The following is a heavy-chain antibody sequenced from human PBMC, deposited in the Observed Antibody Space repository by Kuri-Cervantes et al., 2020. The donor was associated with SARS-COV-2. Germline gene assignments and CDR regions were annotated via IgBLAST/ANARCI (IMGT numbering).Heavy chain of an antibody. V-gene: IGHV4-30-2*01. Sequence: SETLSLTCAVSGGSISSGGYSWSWIRQPPGKGLEWSGYIYHSGSTYYNPSLKSRVTISVDTSKNQFSLKLSSVTAADTAVYYCARTPSSGWYSFDYWGQGTLVTVSS. D-gene: IGHD6-19*01. J-gene: IGHJ4*02. CDR2: IYHSGST. CDR1: GGSISSGGYS. CDR3: ARTPSSGWYSFDY.